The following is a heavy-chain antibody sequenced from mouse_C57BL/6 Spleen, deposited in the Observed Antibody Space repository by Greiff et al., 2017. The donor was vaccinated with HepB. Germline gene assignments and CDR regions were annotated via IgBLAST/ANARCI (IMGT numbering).Heavy chain of an antibody. J-gene: IGHJ2*01. CDR1: GYTFTSYW. Sequence: VQLQQPGAELVRPGSSVKLSCKASGYTFTSYWMHWVKQRPIQGLEWIGNIDPSDSETHYNQKFKDKATLTVDKSSSTAYMQLSSLTSEDSAVYYCASSYSNYEDYFDYWGQGTTLTVSS. V-gene: IGHV1-52*01. CDR2: IDPSDSET. CDR3: ASSYSNYEDYFDY. D-gene: IGHD2-5*01.